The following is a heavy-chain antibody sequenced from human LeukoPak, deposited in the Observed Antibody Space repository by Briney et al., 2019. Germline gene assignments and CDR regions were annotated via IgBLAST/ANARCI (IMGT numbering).Heavy chain of an antibody. Sequence: SETLSLTCTVSGGSISSGGYYWSWIRQPPGKGLEWIGEINHSGSTNYNPSLKSRVTISVDTSKNQFSLKLSSVTAADTAVYYCARGMVMRRYFQHWGQGTLVTVSS. CDR3: ARGMVMRRYFQH. CDR2: INHSGST. J-gene: IGHJ1*01. V-gene: IGHV4-39*07. CDR1: GGSISSGGYY. D-gene: IGHD2-8*01.